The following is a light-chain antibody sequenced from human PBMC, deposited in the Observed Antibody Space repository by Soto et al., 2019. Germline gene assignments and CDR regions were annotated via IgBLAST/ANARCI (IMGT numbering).Light chain of an antibody. V-gene: IGLV1-40*01. Sequence: QSVLTQPPSVSGAPGQRVTISCTGSSSNIGAGYDVHWYQQLPGTAPKLLIYGNSSRPSGVPDRFSGSKSGTSASLAITGLQAEDEADYYCQSYDSSLRAVVFGGGTKLTVL. CDR1: SSNIGAGYD. CDR3: QSYDSSLRAVV. J-gene: IGLJ2*01. CDR2: GNS.